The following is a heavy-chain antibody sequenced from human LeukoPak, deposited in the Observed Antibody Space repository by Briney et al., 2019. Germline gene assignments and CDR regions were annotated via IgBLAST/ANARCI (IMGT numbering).Heavy chain of an antibody. J-gene: IGHJ4*02. Sequence: ASVKVSCKASGYTFTNHDFNWMRQASGQGLEWMGWMNPNSGATGYAQKFQGRVTMTRDTSISTAYMELSSLTSEDTAVYYCARVYHSTSGRAIDYWGQGTLVTVSS. CDR3: ARVYHSTSGRAIDY. CDR1: GYTFTNHD. CDR2: MNPNSGAT. V-gene: IGHV1-8*01. D-gene: IGHD6-6*01.